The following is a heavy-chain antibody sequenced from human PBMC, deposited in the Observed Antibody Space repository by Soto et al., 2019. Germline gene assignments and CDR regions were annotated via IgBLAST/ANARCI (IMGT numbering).Heavy chain of an antibody. J-gene: IGHJ6*03. CDR1: GGSISSYY. V-gene: IGHV4-59*08. CDR2: IYYSGST. D-gene: IGHD3-10*01. CDR3: ARRAPMVRGVIPRHYYYYMDG. Sequence: SETLSLTCTVSGGSISSYYWSWIRQPPGKGLEGIGYIYYSGSTTYNPSNKSRVTISVDTSKNQFSLKLSSVTAADTAVYYCARRAPMVRGVIPRHYYYYMDGWGKGTTVTVSS.